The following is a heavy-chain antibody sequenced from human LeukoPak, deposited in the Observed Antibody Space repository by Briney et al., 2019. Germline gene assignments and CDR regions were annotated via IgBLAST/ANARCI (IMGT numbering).Heavy chain of an antibody. CDR3: AKVIVATFYYFDY. CDR2: ISGSGGST. V-gene: IGHV3-23*01. D-gene: IGHD5-12*01. CDR1: GFTFSSYA. Sequence: GRSLRLSCVASGFTFSSYAMSWVRQAPGKGLEWVSAISGSGGSTYYADSVKGRFTISRDNSKNTLYLQMNSLRAEDTAVYYCAKVIVATFYYFDYWGQGTLVTVSS. J-gene: IGHJ4*02.